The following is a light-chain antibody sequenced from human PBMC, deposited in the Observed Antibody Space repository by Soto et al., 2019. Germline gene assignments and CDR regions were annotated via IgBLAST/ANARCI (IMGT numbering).Light chain of an antibody. V-gene: IGKV3-11*01. CDR2: GES. CDR3: NQSSEWGQST. CDR1: RSLSSK. Sequence: DMVMTQYTDNLSVXPGEXATLXXXASRSLSSKLAWYQQKPCQSPSLLIYGESGGATGIPAGFSGRGSGTDLTLTISRIAPEDFEVYYGNQSSEWGQSTLGQG. J-gene: IGKJ2*02.